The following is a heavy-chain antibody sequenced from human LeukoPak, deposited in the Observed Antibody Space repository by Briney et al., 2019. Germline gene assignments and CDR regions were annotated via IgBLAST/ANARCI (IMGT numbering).Heavy chain of an antibody. Sequence: SQTLSLTCTVSGGSISSGGYYWSWIRQPPGKGLEWIGYIYHSGSTYYNPSLKSRVTISVDRSKNQFSLKLSSVTAADTAVYYCARSFPEDSSSSTYFDYWGQGTLVTVSS. V-gene: IGHV4-30-2*01. CDR1: GGSISSGGYY. CDR2: IYHSGST. J-gene: IGHJ4*02. D-gene: IGHD6-13*01. CDR3: ARSFPEDSSSSTYFDY.